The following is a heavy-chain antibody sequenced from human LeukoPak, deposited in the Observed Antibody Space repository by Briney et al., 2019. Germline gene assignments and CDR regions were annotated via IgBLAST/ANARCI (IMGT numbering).Heavy chain of an antibody. J-gene: IGHJ4*02. D-gene: IGHD3-22*01. CDR3: AMCYYYDSSGYRSLPASAYDY. CDR1: GYTFTGYY. Sequence: GASVKVSCKASGYTFTGYYMHWVRQAPGQGLEWMGWINPNSGGTNYAQKFQGRVTMTRDTSISTAYMELSRLRSDDTAVYYCAMCYYYDSSGYRSLPASAYDYWGQGTLVTVSS. CDR2: INPNSGGT. V-gene: IGHV1-2*02.